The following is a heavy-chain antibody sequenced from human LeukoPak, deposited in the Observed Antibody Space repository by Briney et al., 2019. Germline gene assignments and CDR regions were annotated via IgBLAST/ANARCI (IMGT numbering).Heavy chain of an antibody. CDR3: ARMGVPYSMDV. Sequence: GGSLRLSCAASGFTFSGYAMTWVRQAPGKGLEWVAIIKPDGNEQYYVDFLKGRFTISRDNAKNFLRLQLNSLRAEDTALYYCARMGVPYSMDVWGQGTTVIVSS. CDR1: GFTFSGYA. V-gene: IGHV3-7*03. J-gene: IGHJ6*02. CDR2: IKPDGNEQ. D-gene: IGHD1-26*01.